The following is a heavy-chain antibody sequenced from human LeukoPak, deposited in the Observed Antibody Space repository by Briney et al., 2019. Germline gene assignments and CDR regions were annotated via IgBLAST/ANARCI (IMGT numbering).Heavy chain of an antibody. J-gene: IGHJ4*02. Sequence: PGGSLRLSCAASGFTFSRHGMHWVRQAPGKGLEWVAFIRYDGSEKYYADSVKGRFTISRDNSENTLYLQMNSLRAEDTAVYYCAKNPGYSSGWYYRYWGQGTLVTVSS. CDR1: GFTFSRHG. V-gene: IGHV3-30*02. CDR3: AKNPGYSSGWYYRY. D-gene: IGHD6-19*01. CDR2: IRYDGSEK.